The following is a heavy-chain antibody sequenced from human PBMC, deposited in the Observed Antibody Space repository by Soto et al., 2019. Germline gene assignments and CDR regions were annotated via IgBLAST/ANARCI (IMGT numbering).Heavy chain of an antibody. J-gene: IGHJ4*02. D-gene: IGHD2-2*01. CDR2: ISSSGSTI. V-gene: IGHV3-48*03. Sequence: PGGSLRLSCAASGFTFSSYEMNWVRQAPGKGLEWVSYISSSGSTIYYADSVKGRFTISRDNAKNSLYLQMNSLRAEDTAVYYCARGVGYCSSTSCSNFDCWGKGTLVTVSS. CDR1: GFTFSSYE. CDR3: ARGVGYCSSTSCSNFDC.